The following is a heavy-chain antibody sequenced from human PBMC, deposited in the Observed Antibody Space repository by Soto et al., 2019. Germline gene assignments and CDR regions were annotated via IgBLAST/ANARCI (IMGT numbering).Heavy chain of an antibody. CDR1: GGTFSSYA. D-gene: IGHD5-18*01. J-gene: IGHJ1*01. CDR3: ARWDTAMVQSAEYFQH. CDR2: IIPIFGTA. V-gene: IGHV1-69*01. Sequence: QVQLMQSGAEVKKPGSSVKVSCKASGGTFSSYAISWVRQAPGQGLEWMGGIIPIFGTANYAQKFQGRVTITADESTSTAYMELSSLRSEDTAVYYCARWDTAMVQSAEYFQHWGQGTLVTVSS.